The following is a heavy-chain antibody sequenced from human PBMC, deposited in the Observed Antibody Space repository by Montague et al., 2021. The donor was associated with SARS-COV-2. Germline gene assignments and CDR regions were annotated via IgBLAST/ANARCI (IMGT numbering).Heavy chain of an antibody. J-gene: IGHJ6*02. CDR3: ARHYCVVVPAAIYYYYGMDV. Sequence: SETLSLTCTVSGDSISSSSYYWGWIRQPPGKGLEWMGSIYYSGSTYYNPSLKSRATISVDTSKNQFSLKMSSVTAADTAVYYCARHYCVVVPAAIYYYYGMDVWGQGTTVTVSS. D-gene: IGHD2-2*02. CDR1: GDSISSSSYY. CDR2: IYYSGST. V-gene: IGHV4-39*01.